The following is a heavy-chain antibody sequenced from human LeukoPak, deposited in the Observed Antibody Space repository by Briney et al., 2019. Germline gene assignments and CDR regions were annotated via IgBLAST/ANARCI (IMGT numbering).Heavy chain of an antibody. D-gene: IGHD1-26*01. V-gene: IGHV3-30*01. CDR2: ISYDGSNK. CDR1: GFTFSNYE. CDR3: ARGPGPIAGAKNPFDI. Sequence: GGSLRLSCAASGFTFSNYEMHWVRQAPGKGLEWVAVISYDGSNKYYADSVKGRFTISGDKSKNTLYLQMNSLRPEDTAFYYCARGPGPIAGAKNPFDIWGQGTTVTVSS. J-gene: IGHJ3*02.